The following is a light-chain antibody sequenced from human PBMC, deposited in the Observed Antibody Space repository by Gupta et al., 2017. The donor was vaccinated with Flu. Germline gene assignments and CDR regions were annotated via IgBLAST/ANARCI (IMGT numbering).Light chain of an antibody. V-gene: IGKV1-39*01. J-gene: IGKJ2*01. Sequence: DIQMTQSPPSLSASVGDRVTITCRASQSIGNYLNWYQQKPGKAPALLIYTASSLHIGVPSRFSGSGYGTDFTLTISSLQPEDFASYYCQHTASNPLFTFGQGTGVEMK. CDR3: QHTASNPLFT. CDR2: TAS. CDR1: QSIGNY.